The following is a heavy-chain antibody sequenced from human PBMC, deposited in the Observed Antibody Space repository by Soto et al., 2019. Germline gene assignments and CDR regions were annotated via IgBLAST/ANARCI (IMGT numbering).Heavy chain of an antibody. CDR2: INPNSGGT. D-gene: IGHD5-12*01. Sequence: SVKVSCKASGYTFTGYYMHWVRQAPGQGLEWMGWINPNSGGTNYAQKFQGWVTMTRDTSISTAYMELSRLRSDDTAVYYCARDMAGYSGYDPGNYYYYYGMDVWGQGTTVTVSS. J-gene: IGHJ6*02. V-gene: IGHV1-2*04. CDR3: ARDMAGYSGYDPGNYYYYYGMDV. CDR1: GYTFTGYY.